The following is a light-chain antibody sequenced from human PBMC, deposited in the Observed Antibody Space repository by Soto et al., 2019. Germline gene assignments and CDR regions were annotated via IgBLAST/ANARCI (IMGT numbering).Light chain of an antibody. CDR2: WAS. J-gene: IGKJ2*02. Sequence: DIVMTQSPDSLAVSLGERATINCKSSQSVLYSSNNKNYLAWYQQKPGQPPKLLIYWASTRESGVPDRFSGSGSGTDFTLTISSLQAEDVAVYYFQQDYSTPPCTFGQGTKLEIK. CDR1: QSVLYSSNNKNY. CDR3: QQDYSTPPCT. V-gene: IGKV4-1*01.